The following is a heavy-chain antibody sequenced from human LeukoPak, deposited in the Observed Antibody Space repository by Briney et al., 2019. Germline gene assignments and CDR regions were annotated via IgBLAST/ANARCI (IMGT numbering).Heavy chain of an antibody. Sequence: PGGSLRLSCAASGFSFNSYSMNWVRQAPGKGLEWVSTISSTSSSILYADSEKGRFTISRDSAKNSLYLQMNSLRADDTAVYYCVRGHCPSTSCPDYWGQGTLVTVSS. V-gene: IGHV3-21*01. CDR2: ISSTSSSI. CDR3: VRGHCPSTSCPDY. J-gene: IGHJ4*02. D-gene: IGHD2-2*01. CDR1: GFSFNSYS.